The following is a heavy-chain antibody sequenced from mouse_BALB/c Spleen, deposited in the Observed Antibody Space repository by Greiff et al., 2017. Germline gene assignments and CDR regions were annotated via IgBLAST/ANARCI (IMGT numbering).Heavy chain of an antibody. V-gene: IGHV1-69*02. J-gene: IGHJ2*01. CDR1: GYTFTSYW. Sequence: QVQLQQPGAELVKPGASVKLSCKASGYTFTSYWMHWVKQRPGQGLEWIGEIDPSDSYTNYNQKFKGKATLTVDKSSSTAYMQLSSLTSEDSAVYYCARELRYFDYWGQGTTLTVSS. CDR3: ARELRYFDY. D-gene: IGHD1-1*01. CDR2: IDPSDSYT.